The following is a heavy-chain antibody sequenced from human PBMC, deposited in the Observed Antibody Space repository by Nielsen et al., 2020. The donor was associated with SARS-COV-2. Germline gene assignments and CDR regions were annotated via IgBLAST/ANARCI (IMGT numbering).Heavy chain of an antibody. D-gene: IGHD3-3*01. J-gene: IGHJ6*02. CDR1: GFTFSSYG. Sequence: GGSLRLSCAASGFTFSSYGMHWVRQAPGKGLERVAVIWYDGSNKYYEDSVKGRFTISRDNSKNTLYLQMNSLRAEDTAVYYCARDGLRGSYDFWSGYYMVDYYYYGMDVWDQGTTVTVSS. CDR3: ARDGLRGSYDFWSGYYMVDYYYYGMDV. V-gene: IGHV3-33*01. CDR2: IWYDGSNK.